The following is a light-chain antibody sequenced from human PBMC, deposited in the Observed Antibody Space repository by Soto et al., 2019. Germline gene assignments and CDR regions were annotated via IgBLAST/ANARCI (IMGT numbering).Light chain of an antibody. CDR3: QQYNSYPYT. V-gene: IGKV1-5*03. J-gene: IGKJ2*01. Sequence: DIPMTQSPSTLSASVGDRVTITCRASQRISSWWAWYQQKPGKAPKLLIYKASSLESGVPSRFSGSGSGTEFTLTISSLQPDDFATYYCQQYNSYPYTFGQGTKLEIK. CDR2: KAS. CDR1: QRISSW.